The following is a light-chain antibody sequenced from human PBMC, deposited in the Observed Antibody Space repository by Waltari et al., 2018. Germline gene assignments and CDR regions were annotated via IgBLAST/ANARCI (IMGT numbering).Light chain of an antibody. CDR3: QQRSNWPSYA. CDR1: QSLNNY. J-gene: IGKJ2*01. Sequence: EIVLTQSAATLSLSPGERATLSCRASQSLNNYVAWYQQKPGQAPRLLIFDSSNRPPGIPARFSGSGSGTDFTLTISSLEPEDFAVYYCQQRSNWPSYAFGPGTKLEIK. CDR2: DSS. V-gene: IGKV3-11*01.